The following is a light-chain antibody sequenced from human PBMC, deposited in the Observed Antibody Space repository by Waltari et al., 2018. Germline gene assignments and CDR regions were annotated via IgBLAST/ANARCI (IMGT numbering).Light chain of an antibody. CDR3: QQHGTLPAT. CDR2: RAS. J-gene: IGKJ1*01. CDR1: QSVGSSS. Sequence: EIVLTQSPGTASLSPGERVTLSCRASQSVGSSSLAWYQQKPGQAPRLFIYRASRRATGIPDRFSGSGSGTDFSLTSSRLEPEDCAVYYCQQHGTLPATFGQGTKVEIK. V-gene: IGKV3-20*01.